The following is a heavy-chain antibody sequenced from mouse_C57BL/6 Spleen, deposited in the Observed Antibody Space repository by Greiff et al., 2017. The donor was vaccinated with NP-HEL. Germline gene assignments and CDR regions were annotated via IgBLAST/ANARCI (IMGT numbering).Heavy chain of an antibody. CDR3: ARSYYYGSSTHYAMDY. D-gene: IGHD1-1*01. CDR2: IDPANGNT. V-gene: IGHV14-3*01. Sequence: VQLQQSVAELVRPGASVKLSCTASGFNIKNTYMHWVKQRPEQGLEWIGRIDPANGNTKYAPKFPGKATITADTSSNTAYLQLSSLTSEDTAIYYCARSYYYGSSTHYAMDYWGQGTSVTVSS. CDR1: GFNIKNTY. J-gene: IGHJ4*01.